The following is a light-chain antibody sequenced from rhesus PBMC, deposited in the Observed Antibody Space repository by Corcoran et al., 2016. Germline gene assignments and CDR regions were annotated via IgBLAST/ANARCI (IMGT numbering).Light chain of an antibody. J-gene: IGKJ2*01. V-gene: IGKV3-53*01. CDR1: QSVGSS. CDR2: GAS. CDR3: QKYSRSPYS. Sequence: QVILTQSPATLSLSPGERATLSCRASQSVGSSLAWYQQKPGQAPKLLTYGASNRATGIPDRFSGSGFGTEFTLTISSLEPEDFAMYYCQKYSRSPYSFGQGTKVEIK.